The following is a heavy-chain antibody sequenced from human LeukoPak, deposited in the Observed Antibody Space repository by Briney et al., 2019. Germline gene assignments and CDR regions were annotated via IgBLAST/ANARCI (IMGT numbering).Heavy chain of an antibody. CDR3: ARVNPIYYDSSGYYGYFDY. D-gene: IGHD3-22*01. V-gene: IGHV1-18*01. Sequence: ASVKVSCKASGGTFSSYAISWVRQAPGQGLEWMGWISAYNGNTNYAQKLQGRVTMTTDTSTSTAYMELRSLRSDDTAVYYCARVNPIYYDSSGYYGYFDYWGQGTLVTVSS. J-gene: IGHJ4*02. CDR2: ISAYNGNT. CDR1: GGTFSSYA.